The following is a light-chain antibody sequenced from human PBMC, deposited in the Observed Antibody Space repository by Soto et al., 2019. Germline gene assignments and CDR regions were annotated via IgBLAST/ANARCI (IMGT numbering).Light chain of an antibody. Sequence: QSALTQPPSASASPGQSVTISCTGTSSDVGGYNYVSWYQQRPGKAPKLMIYEVSQRPSGVPDRFSGSKSGNTASLTISGLQADDEADYFCCSYTASDLWVFGGGTQLTVL. V-gene: IGLV2-8*01. CDR1: SSDVGGYNY. J-gene: IGLJ3*02. CDR2: EVS. CDR3: CSYTASDLWV.